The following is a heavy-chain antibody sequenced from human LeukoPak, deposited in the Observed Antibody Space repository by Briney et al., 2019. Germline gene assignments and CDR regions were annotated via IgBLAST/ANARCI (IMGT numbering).Heavy chain of an antibody. D-gene: IGHD3-22*01. CDR3: ARHSGYDDY. CDR1: GYSFANHG. J-gene: IGHJ4*02. CDR2: INVDKGNT. V-gene: IGHV1-18*01. Sequence: ASVKVSCKASGYSFANHGITWVRQAPGQGLEWMGWINVDKGNTIYAQKFQGRVTMTTETSTNTAYMELRSLRSDDTAVYYCARHSGYDDYWGQGTLVTVSS.